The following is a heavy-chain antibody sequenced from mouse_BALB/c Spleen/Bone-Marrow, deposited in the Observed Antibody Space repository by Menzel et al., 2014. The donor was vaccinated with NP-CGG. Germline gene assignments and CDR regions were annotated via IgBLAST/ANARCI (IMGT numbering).Heavy chain of an antibody. Sequence: EVQLQQSGAELVKPGASVKLSCTASGFNIKDTYMHWVKQRPEQGLEWIGRIDPANGNTKYDPKFQGKATITADTSSNTAYLQLSSLTSEDAAVYYCASYNCGSSLLAYWGQGTMVTVSA. CDR3: ASYNCGSSLLAY. J-gene: IGHJ3*01. D-gene: IGHD1-1*01. CDR1: GFNIKDTY. CDR2: IDPANGNT. V-gene: IGHV14-3*02.